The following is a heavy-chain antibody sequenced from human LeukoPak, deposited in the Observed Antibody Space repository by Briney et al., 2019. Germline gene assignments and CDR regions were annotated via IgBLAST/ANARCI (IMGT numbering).Heavy chain of an antibody. Sequence: PSETLSLTCTVSGGSISSSSYYWGWIRQPPGKGLEWIGSIYYSGSTYYNPSLKSRVTISVDTPKNQFSLKLSSVTAADTAVYYCARRYYYYGSGSYYKPASSFDYWGQGTLATVSS. J-gene: IGHJ4*02. CDR3: ARRYYYYGSGSYYKPASSFDY. CDR1: GGSISSSSYY. V-gene: IGHV4-39*01. D-gene: IGHD3-10*01. CDR2: IYYSGST.